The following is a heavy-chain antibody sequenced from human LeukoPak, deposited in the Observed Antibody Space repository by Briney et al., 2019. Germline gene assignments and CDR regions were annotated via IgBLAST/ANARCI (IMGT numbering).Heavy chain of an antibody. D-gene: IGHD1-26*01. J-gene: IGHJ5*02. Sequence: PGRSLRLSCAASGFTFNYYAMHWVRQAPDKGLEWVAVISYDGSDQYYADSVKGRFTISRDNSKNTLYLQMNSLRAEDTAVYYCARELLRNWFDPWGQGTLVTVSS. CDR3: ARELLRNWFDP. V-gene: IGHV3-30*04. CDR2: ISYDGSDQ. CDR1: GFTFNYYA.